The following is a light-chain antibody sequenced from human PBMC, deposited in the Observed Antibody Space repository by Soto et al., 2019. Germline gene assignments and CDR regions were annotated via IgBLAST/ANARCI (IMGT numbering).Light chain of an antibody. V-gene: IGKV3-20*01. CDR3: QHSGSPWT. J-gene: IGKJ1*01. CDR2: SAS. Sequence: EIVLTQSPGTLSLSPGERATLFCRASQSVSSSDLAWYQQKPGQAPRLLIYSASSSATGIPDRFSGSGSGTDFTLTISRLEPEDFAVYYCQHSGSPWTFGQGTKVEFK. CDR1: QSVSSSD.